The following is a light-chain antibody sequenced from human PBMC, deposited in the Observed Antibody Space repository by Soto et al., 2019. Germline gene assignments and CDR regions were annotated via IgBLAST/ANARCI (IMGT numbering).Light chain of an antibody. Sequence: EIVMTQSPATLSVSPGERATLSCRASQSVSSNLAWYQQKLGQAPRLLIYGASTRATGIPARFSGSGSGTVFTLTISTLQSEDFAVYYCQQYNNWPPITFGQGTRLEIK. CDR3: QQYNNWPPIT. CDR1: QSVSSN. CDR2: GAS. V-gene: IGKV3-15*01. J-gene: IGKJ5*01.